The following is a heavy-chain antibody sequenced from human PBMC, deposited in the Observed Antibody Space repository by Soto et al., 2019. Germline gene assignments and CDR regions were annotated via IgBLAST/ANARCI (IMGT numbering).Heavy chain of an antibody. CDR1: GGSFSGYY. D-gene: IGHD3-3*01. CDR2: INHSGST. Sequence: QVQLQQWGAGLLKPSETLSLTCAVYGGSFSGYYWSWIRQPPGKGLEWIGEINHSGSTNYNPSLKSRVTISADTSKNQFSLKLSSVTAADTDVYYCARCLKHDFWSGYPNWFDPWGQGTLVTVSS. CDR3: ARCLKHDFWSGYPNWFDP. V-gene: IGHV4-34*01. J-gene: IGHJ5*02.